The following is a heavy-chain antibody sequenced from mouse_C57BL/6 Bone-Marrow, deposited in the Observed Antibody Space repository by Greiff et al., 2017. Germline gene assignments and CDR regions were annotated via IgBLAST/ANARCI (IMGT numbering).Heavy chain of an antibody. CDR1: GYTFTSYG. J-gene: IGHJ2*01. D-gene: IGHD1-1*01. CDR2: IYPRSGNT. Sequence: QVQLQQSGAELARPGASVKLSCKASGYTFTSYGISWVKQRPGQGLEWIGEIYPRSGNTYYNEKFKGKATLTADKSSSTAYMELRSLTSEDSAVYFCARDPITAVVSDYWGQGTTLTVSS. CDR3: ARDPITAVVSDY. V-gene: IGHV1-81*01.